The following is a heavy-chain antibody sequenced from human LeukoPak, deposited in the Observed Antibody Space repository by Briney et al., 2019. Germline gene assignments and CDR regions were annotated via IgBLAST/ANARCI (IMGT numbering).Heavy chain of an antibody. CDR3: ARQGYCSRGSCYWSGWFDP. CDR1: GFTFSDYY. CDR2: ISSDNSTA. D-gene: IGHD2-15*01. Sequence: KAGGSLRLPCVVSGFTFSDYYMTWIRQAPGKGLEWVSYISSDNSTAYYADSVKGRFTVSRDNAKDSLYLQMNSLRAEDTAVYYCARQGYCSRGSCYWSGWFDPWGQGTLVTVSS. J-gene: IGHJ5*02. V-gene: IGHV3-11*01.